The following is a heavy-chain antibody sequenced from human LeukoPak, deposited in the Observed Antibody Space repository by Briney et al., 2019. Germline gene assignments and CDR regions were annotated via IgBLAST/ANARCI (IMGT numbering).Heavy chain of an antibody. Sequence: GGSLRLSCAASGFTFSSYEMNWVRQAPGKGLEWVAVISYDGSNKYYADSVKGRFTISRDNSKNTLYLQMNSLRAEDTAVYYCAKDYYDFWSGYSHPCDYWGQGTLVTVSS. D-gene: IGHD3-3*01. CDR2: ISYDGSNK. J-gene: IGHJ4*02. V-gene: IGHV3-30*18. CDR1: GFTFSSYE. CDR3: AKDYYDFWSGYSHPCDY.